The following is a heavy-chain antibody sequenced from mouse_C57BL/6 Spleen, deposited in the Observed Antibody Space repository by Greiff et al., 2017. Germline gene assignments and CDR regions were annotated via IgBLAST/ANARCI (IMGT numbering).Heavy chain of an antibody. CDR1: GYTFTRYW. Sequence: QVQLQQPGAELVKPGASVKLSCKASGYTFTRYWMHWVKQRPGRGLECIGRIDPNSGGTKYNETFTSKATLTVDKPSSTAYMQLSSLTSEDSAVDYCARRNYDPFFDYWGQGTTLTVSS. D-gene: IGHD2-4*01. V-gene: IGHV1-72*01. CDR3: ARRNYDPFFDY. J-gene: IGHJ2*01. CDR2: IDPNSGGT.